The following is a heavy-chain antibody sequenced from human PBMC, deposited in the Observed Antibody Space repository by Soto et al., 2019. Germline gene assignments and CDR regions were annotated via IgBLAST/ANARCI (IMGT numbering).Heavy chain of an antibody. CDR1: GYTFTNYG. D-gene: IGHD6-6*01. Sequence: QVQLVQSGAEVKKPGASVKVSCKASGYTFTNYGINWVRQAPGQGLEWLGWVSAYNGERRYAQRVQAGVIVTTDTSTTTAYMELRSLRSDDTAVYYCSRGTSIPASGEYWGQGTLVTVSS. V-gene: IGHV1-18*01. CDR3: SRGTSIPASGEY. J-gene: IGHJ4*01. CDR2: VSAYNGER.